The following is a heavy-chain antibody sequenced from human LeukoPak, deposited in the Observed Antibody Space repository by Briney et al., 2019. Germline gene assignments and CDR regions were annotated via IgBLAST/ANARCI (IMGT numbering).Heavy chain of an antibody. D-gene: IGHD1-20*01. CDR1: GGSISSYY. CDR2: IYYSGST. J-gene: IGHJ4*02. V-gene: IGHV4-59*01. Sequence: SETLSLTCTVSGGSISSYYWSWIRQPPGKGLEWIGYIYYSGSTNYNPSLKSRVTISVDTSKSQFSLKLSSVTAADTAVYYCARKYNFLRSFDYWGQGTLVTVSS. CDR3: ARKYNFLRSFDY.